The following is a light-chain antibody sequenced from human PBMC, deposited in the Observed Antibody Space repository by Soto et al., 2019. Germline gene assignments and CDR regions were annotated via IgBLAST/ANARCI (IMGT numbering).Light chain of an antibody. J-gene: IGKJ1*01. CDR2: KAS. CDR1: ESIDSW. Sequence: DIQMTQSPSTLSASVGDRVTITCRASESIDSWLAWHQQKPGRAPKLLISKASSLESGVPSRFSGSGFGTEFTLTISSLQPDDFATYYCQQYNSYREFGQGTKVDIK. CDR3: QQYNSYRE. V-gene: IGKV1-5*03.